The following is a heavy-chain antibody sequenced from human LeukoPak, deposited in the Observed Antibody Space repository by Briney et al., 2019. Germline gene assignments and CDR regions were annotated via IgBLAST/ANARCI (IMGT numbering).Heavy chain of an antibody. CDR1: GFTFSSYG. V-gene: IGHV3-30*02. Sequence: GGSLRLSCAASGFTFSSYGRHWVRQAPGKGLEWVAFIRNDGSIKYYADSVKGRFTISRDNSRNTMYLQMNSLRAEDTALYYCAKDQKDSTSWYFDYWGQGTLVTVSS. D-gene: IGHD6-13*01. CDR2: IRNDGSIK. J-gene: IGHJ4*02. CDR3: AKDQKDSTSWYFDY.